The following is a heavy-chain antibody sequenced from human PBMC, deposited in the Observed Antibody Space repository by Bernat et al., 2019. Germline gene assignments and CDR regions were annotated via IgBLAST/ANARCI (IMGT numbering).Heavy chain of an antibody. V-gene: IGHV1-2*04. Sequence: QVQLVQSGAEVKKPGASVKVSCKASGYTFTGYYMHWVRQAPGQGLEWMGWINPNSGGTNYAQKFQGWVTMTRDTSISTAYMELSRLRSDDTAVYYCARMTYYYDSRGYSPYFDYWGQGTLVTVSS. CDR1: GYTFTGYY. CDR2: INPNSGGT. J-gene: IGHJ4*02. CDR3: ARMTYYYDSRGYSPYFDY. D-gene: IGHD3-22*01.